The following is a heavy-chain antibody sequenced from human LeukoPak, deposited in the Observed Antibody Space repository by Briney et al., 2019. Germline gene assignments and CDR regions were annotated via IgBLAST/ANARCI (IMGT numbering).Heavy chain of an antibody. Sequence: ASVKVSCKASGYTFTSYYMHWVRQAPGQGLEWMGIINPSGGSTSYAQKFQGRVTMTRDMSTSTVYMELSSLRSEDTAVYYCARDGYSSGWYGWYYYYYMDVWGKGTTVTVSS. D-gene: IGHD6-19*01. CDR1: GYTFTSYY. CDR2: INPSGGST. CDR3: ARDGYSSGWYGWYYYYYMDV. V-gene: IGHV1-46*01. J-gene: IGHJ6*03.